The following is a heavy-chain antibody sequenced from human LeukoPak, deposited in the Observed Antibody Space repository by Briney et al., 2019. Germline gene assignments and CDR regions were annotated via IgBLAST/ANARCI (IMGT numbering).Heavy chain of an antibody. CDR3: ARRGEDYGDYGGAFDI. CDR2: IYTSGST. D-gene: IGHD4-17*01. Sequence: KPSETLSLTCTVSGGSISSGSYYWSWIRQPAGKGLEWIGRIYTSGSTNYNPSLKSRVTMSVDTSKNQFSLKLSSVTAADTAVYYCARRGEDYGDYGGAFDIWGQGTMVTVSS. V-gene: IGHV4-61*02. J-gene: IGHJ3*02. CDR1: GGSISSGSYY.